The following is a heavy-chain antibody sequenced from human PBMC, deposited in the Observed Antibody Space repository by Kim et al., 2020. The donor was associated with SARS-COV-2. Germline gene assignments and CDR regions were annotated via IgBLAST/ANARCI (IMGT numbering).Heavy chain of an antibody. V-gene: IGHV4-34*01. D-gene: IGHD3-22*01. CDR1: GGSFSDYY. J-gene: IGHJ4*02. CDR2: INHSGYT. CDR3: ARGVRTFSMIVVVITAQTYYFDS. Sequence: SETLSLTCAVYGGSFSDYYWTWIRQPPGKGLEWIGEINHSGYTSYNPSLKSRVTISVDTSKNQFSLKLSSVTAADTAVYYCARGVRTFSMIVVVITAQTYYFDSWSQGTLVTVS.